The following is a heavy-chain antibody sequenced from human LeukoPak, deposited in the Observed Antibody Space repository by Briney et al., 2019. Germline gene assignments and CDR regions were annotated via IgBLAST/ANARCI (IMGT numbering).Heavy chain of an antibody. CDR2: IYHSGST. D-gene: IGHD2-21*02. CDR3: ARNRIVVVTAALDI. CDR1: GGSISSSNW. J-gene: IGHJ4*02. V-gene: IGHV4-4*02. Sequence: SETLSLTCAVSGGSISSSNWWSLVRQPPGKGLEWIGEIYHSGSTNYNPSLKSRVTISVGKSKNQFSLKLSSVTAADTAVYYCARNRIVVVTAALDIWGPGNLFTVSS.